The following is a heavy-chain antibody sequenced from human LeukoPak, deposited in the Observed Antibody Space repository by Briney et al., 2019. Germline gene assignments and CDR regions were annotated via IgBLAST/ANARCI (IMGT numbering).Heavy chain of an antibody. Sequence: ASVKASCKASGYTFTGYYMHWVRQAPGQGLEWMGWINPNSGGTNYAQKFQGRVTMTRDTSISTAYMELSRLRSDDTAVYYCASFSSWYGDDAFDIWGQGTMVTVSS. CDR3: ASFSSWYGDDAFDI. D-gene: IGHD6-13*01. V-gene: IGHV1-2*02. CDR1: GYTFTGYY. CDR2: INPNSGGT. J-gene: IGHJ3*02.